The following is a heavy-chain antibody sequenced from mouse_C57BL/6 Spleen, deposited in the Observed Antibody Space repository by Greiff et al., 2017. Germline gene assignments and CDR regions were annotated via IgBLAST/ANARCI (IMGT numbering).Heavy chain of an antibody. CDR2: IDPSDSYT. J-gene: IGHJ3*01. CDR3: ARWGDYDLPY. V-gene: IGHV1-69*01. Sequence: VQLQPPGAELVMPGASVKLSCKASGYTFTSYWMHWVKQRPGQGLEWIGEIDPSDSYTNYNQKFKGKSTLTVDKSSSTAYMQLSSLTSEDSAVYYCARWGDYDLPYWGQGTLVTVSA. D-gene: IGHD2-4*01. CDR1: GYTFTSYW.